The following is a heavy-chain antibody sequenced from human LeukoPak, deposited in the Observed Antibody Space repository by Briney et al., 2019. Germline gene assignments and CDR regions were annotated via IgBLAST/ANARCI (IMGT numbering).Heavy chain of an antibody. CDR3: ARAAPYYSGSGSYIR. Sequence: PGGSLRLSCAASGFTFDDYGMSWVRQAPGKGLEWVSGINWNGGSTGYADSVKDRFTISRDNAKNSLYLQMNSLRAEDTALYYCARAAPYYSGSGSYIRWGQGTLVTVSS. D-gene: IGHD3-10*01. J-gene: IGHJ4*02. CDR1: GFTFDDYG. V-gene: IGHV3-20*04. CDR2: INWNGGST.